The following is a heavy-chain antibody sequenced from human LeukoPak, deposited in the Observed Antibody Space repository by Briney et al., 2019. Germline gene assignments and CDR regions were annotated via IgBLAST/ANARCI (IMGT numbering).Heavy chain of an antibody. V-gene: IGHV1-2*02. J-gene: IGHJ4*02. Sequence: ASVKVSCKASGYTFTGYYMHWVRQAPGQGLEWMGWINPNSGGTNYAQKFQGRVTMTRDTSISTAYMELSRLRSDDTAVYYCAREVRGGYCSGGSCWVDYWGQGTLVTVSS. CDR3: AREVRGGYCSGGSCWVDY. CDR2: INPNSGGT. CDR1: GYTFTGYY. D-gene: IGHD2-15*01.